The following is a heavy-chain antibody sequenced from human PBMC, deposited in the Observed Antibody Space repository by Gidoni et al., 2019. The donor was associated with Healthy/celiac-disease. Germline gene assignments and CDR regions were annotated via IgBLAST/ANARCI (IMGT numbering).Heavy chain of an antibody. CDR3: ARPAGGYSYGSYYFDY. CDR2: IYYSGST. D-gene: IGHD5-18*01. V-gene: IGHV4-39*01. CDR1: GGPISSSSYY. Sequence: QLQLQESGPGLVKPSETLSLTCTVSGGPISSSSYYWGWIRQPPGKGLEWIGSIYYSGSTHYNPSLKSRVTISVDTSKNQFSLKLRSVTAADTAVYYCARPAGGYSYGSYYFDYWGQGTLVTVSS. J-gene: IGHJ4*02.